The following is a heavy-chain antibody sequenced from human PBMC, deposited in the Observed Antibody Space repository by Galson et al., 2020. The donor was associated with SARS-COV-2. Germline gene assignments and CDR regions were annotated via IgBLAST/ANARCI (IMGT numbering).Heavy chain of an antibody. Sequence: ASETLSLTCTVSGGSINDYFWGWIRQPPGKGLEWMGYIYYTGSTNYNPSLKSRVTISVDTSKNQFSLNLSSVTAADTAVYYCARGGRYCVGDCYSYDSWGQGTLVTVSS. D-gene: IGHD2-21*02. CDR1: GGSINDYF. V-gene: IGHV4-59*01. J-gene: IGHJ4*02. CDR3: ARGGRYCVGDCYSYDS. CDR2: IYYTGST.